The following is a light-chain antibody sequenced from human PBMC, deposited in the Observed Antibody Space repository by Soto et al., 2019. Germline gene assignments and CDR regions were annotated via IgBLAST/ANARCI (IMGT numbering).Light chain of an antibody. CDR2: GAS. CDR3: QQYANSPLT. Sequence: EIVLTQSPGTLSLSPGERATLSCRASQSVSSSYLAWSQQKPGQAPRLLIYGASNRATGIPERFSGSGSGTDFTLTISRLEPEDFAVYYCQQYANSPLTFGGGTKVDIK. CDR1: QSVSSSY. V-gene: IGKV3-20*01. J-gene: IGKJ4*01.